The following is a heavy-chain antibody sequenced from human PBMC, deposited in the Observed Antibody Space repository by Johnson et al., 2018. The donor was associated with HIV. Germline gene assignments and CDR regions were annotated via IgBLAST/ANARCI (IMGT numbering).Heavy chain of an antibody. CDR2: ISWNSGSI. J-gene: IGHJ3*02. D-gene: IGHD2-21*01. CDR3: ARARTVVVARPDAFDI. Sequence: VESGGGLVQPGRSLRLSCAASGFTFDDYAMHWVRQAPGKGLEWVSGISWNSGSIGYADSVKGRFTISRDNAKNTLYLQMNSLRAEDTAVYYCARARTVVVARPDAFDIWGQGTVVTVSS. V-gene: IGHV3-9*01. CDR1: GFTFDDYA.